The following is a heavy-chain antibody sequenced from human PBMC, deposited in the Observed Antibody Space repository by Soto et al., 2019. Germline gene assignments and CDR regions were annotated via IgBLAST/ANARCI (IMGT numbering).Heavy chain of an antibody. CDR3: AHRLRWLANFDY. CDR2: IYWNDEK. V-gene: IGHV2-5*01. Sequence: GPTLVNPTQTLTLTCTFSGFSLTTSGVGVGWIRQPPGKALEWLALIYWNDEKRYSPSLKNRLTITKDTSRNQVVLTMTNMDPVDTATYYCAHRLRWLANFDYWGQGTLVTVSS. CDR1: GFSLTTSGVG. J-gene: IGHJ4*02. D-gene: IGHD6-19*01.